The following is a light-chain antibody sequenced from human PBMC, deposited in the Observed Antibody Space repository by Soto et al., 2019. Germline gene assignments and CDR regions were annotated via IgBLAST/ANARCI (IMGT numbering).Light chain of an antibody. V-gene: IGLV2-8*01. CDR1: SSDVGGYDY. CDR3: LSYARTAYV. J-gene: IGLJ1*01. Sequence: QSALTQPPSASGSPGQSVTISCTGTSSDVGGYDYVSWYQQYPGKTPKLMIFEVTKRPSGVPDRFSGSKSGNTASLTVSGLQAEDEADYCCLSYARTAYVFGTGTKLTVL. CDR2: EVT.